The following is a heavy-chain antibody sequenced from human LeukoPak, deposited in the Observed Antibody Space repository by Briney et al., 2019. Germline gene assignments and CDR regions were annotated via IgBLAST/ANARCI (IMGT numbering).Heavy chain of an antibody. V-gene: IGHV3-66*01. CDR3: ASSISGSYYY. CDR1: GFTVSSSY. CDR2: IYSGGNT. Sequence: GGSLRLSCAASGFTVSSSYMTWVRQAPGKGLEWVSGIYSGGNTYYADSVKGRFTISRDISKNALYLQMNTLRAEDTAVYYCASSISGSYYYWGQGTLVTVSS. D-gene: IGHD1-26*01. J-gene: IGHJ4*02.